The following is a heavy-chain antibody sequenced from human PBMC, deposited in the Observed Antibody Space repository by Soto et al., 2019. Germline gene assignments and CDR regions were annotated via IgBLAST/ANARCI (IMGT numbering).Heavy chain of an antibody. CDR3: ARQVVTIISGVYYYYGMDV. Sequence: QVQLVQSGAEVKKTGASVKVSCKASGYTFTSYGISWVRQAPGQGLEWMGWISAYNGNTNYAQKLQGRVTMTTDTSTSPAYMELRSLRSDDTAVYYCARQVVTIISGVYYYYGMDVWGQGTTVTVSS. J-gene: IGHJ6*02. D-gene: IGHD3-22*01. CDR2: ISAYNGNT. CDR1: GYTFTSYG. V-gene: IGHV1-18*01.